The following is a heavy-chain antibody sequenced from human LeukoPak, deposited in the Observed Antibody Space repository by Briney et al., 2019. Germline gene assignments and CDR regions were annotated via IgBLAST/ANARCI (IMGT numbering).Heavy chain of an antibody. CDR3: ARGGYCSSTSCYYYYGMDV. V-gene: IGHV4-34*01. J-gene: IGHJ6*02. CDR2: INHSGST. Sequence: SETPSLTCAVYGGSFSGYYWSWIRQPPGKGLEWIGEINHSGSTNYNPSLKSRVTISVDTSKNQFTLKLSSVTAADTAVYYCARGGYCSSTSCYYYYGMDVWGQGTTVTVSS. CDR1: GGSFSGYY. D-gene: IGHD2-2*01.